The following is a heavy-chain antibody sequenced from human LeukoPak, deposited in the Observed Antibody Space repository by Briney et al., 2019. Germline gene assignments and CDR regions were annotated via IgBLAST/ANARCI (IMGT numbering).Heavy chain of an antibody. D-gene: IGHD2-15*01. CDR1: GFTVSSDY. J-gene: IGHJ4*02. Sequence: GGSLRLSCAASGFTVSSDYMSWVRQAPGKGLEWVSLIYSGGSTYYADSVKGRFTISRDSSKNTLYLQMNSLRAEDTAVYYCARERFCSSGSCSGIDYWGQGTLVTVSS. CDR2: IYSGGST. CDR3: ARERFCSSGSCSGIDY. V-gene: IGHV3-66*01.